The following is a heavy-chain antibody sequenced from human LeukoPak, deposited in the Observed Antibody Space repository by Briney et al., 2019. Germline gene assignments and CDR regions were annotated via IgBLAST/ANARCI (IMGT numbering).Heavy chain of an antibody. D-gene: IGHD3-10*01. CDR1: GGSISSSSYY. CDR2: IYYSGST. J-gene: IGHJ3*02. Sequence: SETLSLTCTVFGGSISSSSYYWGWIRQPPGKGREWVGCIYYSGSTYYNPSLMSRVTIYVDTSKNHFCPKPSSVTAADTAVYHCARLSMEYYYGSGSYSSAFDIWGQGTMVTVSS. CDR3: ARLSMEYYYGSGSYSSAFDI. V-gene: IGHV4-39*01.